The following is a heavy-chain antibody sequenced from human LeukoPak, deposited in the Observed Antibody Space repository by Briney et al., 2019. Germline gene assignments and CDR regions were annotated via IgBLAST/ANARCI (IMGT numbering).Heavy chain of an antibody. CDR1: GGSISSSSYY. J-gene: IGHJ3*02. CDR3: ARVRFGVQDAFDI. D-gene: IGHD3-10*01. V-gene: IGHV4-39*07. Sequence: SETLSLTCTVSGGSISSSSYYWGWIRQPPGKGLEWIGSIYYSGSTFYNPSLKSRVTVSVDTSKNQFSLKLSSVTAADTAVYYCARVRFGVQDAFDIWGQGTMVTVSS. CDR2: IYYSGST.